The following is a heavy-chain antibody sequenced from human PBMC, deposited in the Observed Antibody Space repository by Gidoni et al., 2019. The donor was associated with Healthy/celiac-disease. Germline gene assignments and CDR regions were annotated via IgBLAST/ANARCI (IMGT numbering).Heavy chain of an antibody. Sequence: EVQLVESGGGLVQPGRSLRLSCTASGFTFGDYTMSWFRQAPGKGLEWVGVIRSKASGGATEYAASVKGRFTISRDDSKRIASLQMNSLKTEDTAVYYCAGEDASSWQGGYDYWGQGTLVTVSS. D-gene: IGHD6-13*01. CDR2: IRSKASGGAT. J-gene: IGHJ4*02. CDR1: GFTFGDYT. CDR3: AGEDASSWQGGYDY. V-gene: IGHV3-49*03.